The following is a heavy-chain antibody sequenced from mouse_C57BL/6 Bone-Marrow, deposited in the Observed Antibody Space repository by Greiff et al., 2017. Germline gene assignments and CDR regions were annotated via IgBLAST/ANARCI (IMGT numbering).Heavy chain of an antibody. CDR1: GYTFTSYW. CDR2: IDPSDSYT. J-gene: IGHJ2*01. D-gene: IGHD2-1*01. V-gene: IGHV1-69*01. Sequence: QVQLKESGAELVMPGASVKLSCKASGYTFTSYWMHWVKQRPGQGLEWIGEIDPSDSYTNYNQKFKGKSTLTVDKSSSTAYMQLSSLTSEDSAVYYCARLVRYYFDYWGQGTTLTVSS. CDR3: ARLVRYYFDY.